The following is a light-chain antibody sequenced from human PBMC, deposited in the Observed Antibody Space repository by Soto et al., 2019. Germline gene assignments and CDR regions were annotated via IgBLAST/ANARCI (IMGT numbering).Light chain of an antibody. CDR1: QSVRSSY. J-gene: IGKJ2*01. CDR3: QQYANSPMYT. Sequence: EIVLTQSPGTLSLSPGERATLSCRASQSVRSSYFAWYQQKPGQAPRLLIYGVSSRATGIPDRFSGSGSGTDFTLTINRLEPEDFAVYYCQQYANSPMYTFGPGTKLDI. V-gene: IGKV3-20*01. CDR2: GVS.